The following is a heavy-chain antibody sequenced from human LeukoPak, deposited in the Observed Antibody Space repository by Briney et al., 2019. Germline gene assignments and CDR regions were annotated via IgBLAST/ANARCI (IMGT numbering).Heavy chain of an antibody. Sequence: GAAVKVSCKASVYTFTSYGISWVRQAPGQGLEWMGWISAYNGNTNYAQKLQGRVTMTTDSSTSTAYIELRSLRSDDTAVYYCARGWSELPFDCWGEGALVPVSS. V-gene: IGHV1-18*01. J-gene: IGHJ4*02. CDR3: ARGWSELPFDC. CDR1: VYTFTSYG. D-gene: IGHD1-26*01. CDR2: ISAYNGNT.